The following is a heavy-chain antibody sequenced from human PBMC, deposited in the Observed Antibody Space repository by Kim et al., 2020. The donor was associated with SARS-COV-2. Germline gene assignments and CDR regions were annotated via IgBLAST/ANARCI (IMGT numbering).Heavy chain of an antibody. Sequence: GGSLRLSCAASGLIFSHFGMHWVRQAPGKGLEWVALISRDGTNAYYADSVKGRFTISRDNFKNTLYFQMNSLIPEDTAMYYCVKQGFCSGGTCYPYHFDYWGQGTLVMVSS. CDR3: VKQGFCSGGTCYPYHFDY. CDR1: GLIFSHFG. J-gene: IGHJ4*02. V-gene: IGHV3-30*18. CDR2: ISRDGTNA. D-gene: IGHD2-15*01.